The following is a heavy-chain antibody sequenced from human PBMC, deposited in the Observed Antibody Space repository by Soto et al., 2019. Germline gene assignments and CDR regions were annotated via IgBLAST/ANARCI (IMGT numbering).Heavy chain of an antibody. CDR1: GYTFSNYA. D-gene: IGHD2-2*01. Sequence: QVQLVQSGAEVQKPGASVKVPCKASGYTFSNYAVLWVRQAPGQRLEWMGWINAGNGNTRYSQKFQGRVTISRDTSARTVYMELNCLRSEDTAVYFCARGHLAVVPVASWFYYMDVWGNGTTVTVSS. CDR2: INAGNGNT. J-gene: IGHJ6*03. V-gene: IGHV1-3*01. CDR3: ARGHLAVVPVASWFYYMDV.